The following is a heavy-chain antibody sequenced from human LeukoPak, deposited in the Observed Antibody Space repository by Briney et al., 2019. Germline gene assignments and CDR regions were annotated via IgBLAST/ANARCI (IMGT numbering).Heavy chain of an antibody. D-gene: IGHD2-15*01. V-gene: IGHV3-30*02. CDR1: GFIFKNFA. CDR3: TKDSTKWSFDS. J-gene: IGHJ4*02. CDR2: IRSGGVEK. Sequence: GGSLRLSCGASGFIFKNFAMHWVRQAPGKGLEWVSLIRSGGVEKFYADSVKGRFTVSRDNSKNTLYLQMDSLSIEDTAIYYCTKDSTKWSFDSWGQGALVTVSS.